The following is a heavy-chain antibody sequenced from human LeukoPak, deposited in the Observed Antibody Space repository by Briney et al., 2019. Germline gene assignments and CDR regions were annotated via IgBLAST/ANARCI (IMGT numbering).Heavy chain of an antibody. D-gene: IGHD1-26*01. CDR2: ISHSGTS. Sequence: SETLSLTCVVSGYLISSGYYWDWIRQSPGKGLEWIGSISHSGTSYYNPSLKSRVTISVDTSKNQFSLKLTSGTAADTAVYHCARREDSAEWGNWFDPWGQGTLVTVSS. CDR3: ARREDSAEWGNWFDP. CDR1: GYLISSGYY. V-gene: IGHV4-38-2*01. J-gene: IGHJ5*02.